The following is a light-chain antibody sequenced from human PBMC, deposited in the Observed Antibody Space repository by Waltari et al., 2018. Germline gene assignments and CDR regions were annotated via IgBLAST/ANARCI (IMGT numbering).Light chain of an antibody. CDR2: RAS. V-gene: IGKV4-1*01. CDR3: QQYYGNPRT. Sequence: DIVMTQSPDSLAVSLGERATINCKSRQSVFYSSKNKNYLAWYQQKPGQAPKLLIYRASTRESGVPDRFSGSGSGTDFTLTISSLQAEDVAVYYCQQYYGNPRTFGQGTKLEIK. J-gene: IGKJ2*01. CDR1: QSVFYSSKNKNY.